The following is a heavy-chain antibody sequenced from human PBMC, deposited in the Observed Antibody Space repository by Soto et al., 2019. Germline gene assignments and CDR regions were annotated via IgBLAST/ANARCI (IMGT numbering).Heavy chain of an antibody. Sequence: GASVKVSCKASGYTFTSYAMHWVRQAPGQRLEWMGWINAGNGNTKYSQKFQGRVTITRDTSASTAYMELSSLRSEDTAVYYGARDDSIASAGRDYWGQGTLVTVSS. V-gene: IGHV1-3*01. CDR1: GYTFTSYA. CDR3: ARDDSIASAGRDY. J-gene: IGHJ4*02. D-gene: IGHD6-13*01. CDR2: INAGNGNT.